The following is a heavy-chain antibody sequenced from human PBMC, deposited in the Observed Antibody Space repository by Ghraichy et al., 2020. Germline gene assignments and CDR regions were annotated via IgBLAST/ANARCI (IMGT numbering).Heavy chain of an antibody. J-gene: IGHJ4*02. CDR2: IYYSGST. D-gene: IGHD5-24*01. Sequence: SETLSLTCTVSGGSISSYYWSWIRQPPGKGLEWIGYIYYSGSTNYNPSLKSRVTISVDTSKNQFSLKLSSVTAADTAVYYCASVEMATMGYRYWGQGTLVTVSS. CDR3: ASVEMATMGYRY. CDR1: GGSISSYY. V-gene: IGHV4-59*01.